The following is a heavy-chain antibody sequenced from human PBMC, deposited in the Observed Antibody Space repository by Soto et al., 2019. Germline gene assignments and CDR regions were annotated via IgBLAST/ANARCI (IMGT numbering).Heavy chain of an antibody. J-gene: IGHJ4*02. D-gene: IGHD3-22*01. Sequence: HPGGSLRLSCAASGFTFSSYGMHWVRQAPGKGLEWVAVISYDGSNKYYADSVKGRFTISRDNSKNTLYLQMNSLRAEDTAVYYCAKDGLLVYYYDSSGYFDYWGQGTLVTVSS. CDR1: GFTFSSYG. V-gene: IGHV3-30*18. CDR3: AKDGLLVYYYDSSGYFDY. CDR2: ISYDGSNK.